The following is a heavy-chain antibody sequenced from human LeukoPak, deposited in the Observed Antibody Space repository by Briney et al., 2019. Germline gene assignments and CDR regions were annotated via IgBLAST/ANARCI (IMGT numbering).Heavy chain of an antibody. J-gene: IGHJ4*02. CDR2: IYYSGST. V-gene: IGHV4-30-4*01. CDR1: GGSISSGDYY. CDR3: ARVRGLRAPKYYFDY. D-gene: IGHD2-15*01. Sequence: SETLPLTCAVSGGSISSGDYYWSWIRQPPGKGLEWIGYIYYSGSTYYNPSLKSRVTISVDTSKNQFSLKLSSVTAADTAVYYCARVRGLRAPKYYFDYWGQGTLVTVSS.